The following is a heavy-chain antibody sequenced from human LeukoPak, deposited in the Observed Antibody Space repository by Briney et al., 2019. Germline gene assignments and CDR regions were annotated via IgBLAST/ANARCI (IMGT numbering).Heavy chain of an antibody. CDR2: FDPEDGET. J-gene: IGHJ3*02. Sequence: ASVKVSCKVSGYTLTELSMHWVRQAPGKGLEWMGGFDPEDGETIYAQKFQGRVTMTEDTSTDTAYMELSSLRSEDTAVYYCATAPSSGWYRSAFDIWGQGTMVTVSS. V-gene: IGHV1-24*01. CDR3: ATAPSSGWYRSAFDI. D-gene: IGHD6-19*01. CDR1: GYTLTELS.